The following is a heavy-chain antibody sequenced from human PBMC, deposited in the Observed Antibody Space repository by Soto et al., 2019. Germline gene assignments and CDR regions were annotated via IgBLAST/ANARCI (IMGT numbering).Heavy chain of an antibody. CDR3: VKDGSSGWPYFYDMDV. CDR2: ISYDGSNK. Sequence: QVQLVESGGGVVQPGRSLRLSCAASGFTFSSYGMHWVRQAPGKGLAGVAVISYDGSNKYYAVSVKGRFTISRDNSKNTLYLQMSSLRAEDTAVYYCVKDGSSGWPYFYDMDVWGQGTTVTVSS. V-gene: IGHV3-30*18. D-gene: IGHD6-19*01. CDR1: GFTFSSYG. J-gene: IGHJ6*02.